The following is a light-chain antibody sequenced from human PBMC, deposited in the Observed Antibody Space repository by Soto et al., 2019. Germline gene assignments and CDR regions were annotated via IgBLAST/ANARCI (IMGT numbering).Light chain of an antibody. Sequence: DIQMTQSPSSLSASVGDRVTITCRASQDISNYLAWFQQKPGRPPKSLIYAASSLQSGVPSKFSGSGSGTDFSLTISSLQPEDFATYFCQQYNTYPFTCGPGTKVDIK. CDR2: AAS. V-gene: IGKV1-16*02. CDR1: QDISNY. J-gene: IGKJ3*01. CDR3: QQYNTYPFT.